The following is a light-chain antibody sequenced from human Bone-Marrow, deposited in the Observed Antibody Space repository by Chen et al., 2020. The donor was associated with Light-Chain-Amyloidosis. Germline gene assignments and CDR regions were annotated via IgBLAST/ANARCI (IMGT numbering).Light chain of an antibody. CDR1: QSVSSSY. Sequence: MVLTQSPGTLSLSPGERATLSCRASQSVSSSYLAWYQQTPGQAPRLLISGASSRATGIPDRFSGSGSGTDFTLTISRLEPEDFAVYFCQQYGSSPPTFGQGTKVEIK. J-gene: IGKJ1*01. CDR3: QQYGSSPPT. V-gene: IGKV3-20*01. CDR2: GAS.